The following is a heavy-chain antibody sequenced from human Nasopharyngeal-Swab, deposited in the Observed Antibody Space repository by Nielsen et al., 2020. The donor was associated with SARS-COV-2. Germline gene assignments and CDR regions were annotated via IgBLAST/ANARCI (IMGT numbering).Heavy chain of an antibody. CDR2: ISPGSDSM. J-gene: IGHJ4*02. CDR3: ARLLGVRYSDN. CDR1: GFTFTTYG. Sequence: GGSLRLSCAVSGFTFTTYGMNWVRRAPGKGLEWLSYISPGSDSMSYADSVKGRFTISRDNAKNSLYLQMNSLRAEDTAVYFCARLLGVRYSDNWGQGTLVTVSS. D-gene: IGHD2-8*01. V-gene: IGHV3-48*04.